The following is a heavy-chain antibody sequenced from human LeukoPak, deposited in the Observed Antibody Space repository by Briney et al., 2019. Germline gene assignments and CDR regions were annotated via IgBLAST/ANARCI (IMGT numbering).Heavy chain of an antibody. V-gene: IGHV3-48*01. CDR2: ISSSSSTI. CDR1: GFTFSSYS. J-gene: IGHJ4*02. CDR3: AREPLSRAVLYDILTGYPKEDYFDY. D-gene: IGHD3-9*01. Sequence: GGSLRLSCAASGFTFSSYSMNWVRQAPGKGLEWVSYISSSSSTIYYADSVKGRFTISRDNAKNSLYLQMNSLRAEDTAVYYCAREPLSRAVLYDILTGYPKEDYFDYWGQGTLVTVSS.